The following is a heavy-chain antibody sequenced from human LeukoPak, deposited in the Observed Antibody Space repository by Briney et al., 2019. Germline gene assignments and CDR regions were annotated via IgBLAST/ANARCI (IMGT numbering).Heavy chain of an antibody. Sequence: WETLSLTCTVSGGSISSYYWTWIRQTPGKGLDWIGYIHYTGSTIYNPSLKSRVTISVDTSKSRFSLELTSVTAADTAVYYCAGGPAVTTNDYWGQGTLVTVFS. CDR3: AGGPAVTTNDY. J-gene: IGHJ4*02. V-gene: IGHV4-59*01. CDR2: IHYTGST. CDR1: GGSISSYY. D-gene: IGHD4-17*01.